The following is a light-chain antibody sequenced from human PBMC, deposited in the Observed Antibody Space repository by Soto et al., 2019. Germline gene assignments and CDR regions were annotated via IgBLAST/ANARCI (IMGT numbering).Light chain of an antibody. V-gene: IGKV1-39*01. Sequence: DIQMTQSPSSLSASVGDRVTITCRASQSISSYLNWYQQKPGKAPKLLIYAASSLQSGVPSRFRGSGSGTGFTLTISSLQPEDFATYYCQQSYSTPQLTFGGGTKVEIK. J-gene: IGKJ4*01. CDR2: AAS. CDR1: QSISSY. CDR3: QQSYSTPQLT.